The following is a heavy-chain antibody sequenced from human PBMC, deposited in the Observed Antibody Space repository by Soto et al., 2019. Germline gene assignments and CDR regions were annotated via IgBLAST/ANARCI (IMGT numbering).Heavy chain of an antibody. J-gene: IGHJ4*02. CDR3: ARGGLADSSGAYDD. V-gene: IGHV4-30-2*01. Sequence: QLQLQESGSGLVKPSQTLSLTCAVSGGSISSGGYSWSWIRQPPGKGLEWIGYIYHSGSTYYNPSLKSRVTTSVGTSKNQFSLKLSSVTAADTAVYYCARGGLADSSGAYDDWGQGTLVTVSS. D-gene: IGHD3-22*01. CDR2: IYHSGST. CDR1: GGSISSGGYS.